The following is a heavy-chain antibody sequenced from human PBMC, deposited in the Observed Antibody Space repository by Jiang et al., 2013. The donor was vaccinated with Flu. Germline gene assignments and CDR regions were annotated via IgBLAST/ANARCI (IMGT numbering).Heavy chain of an antibody. J-gene: IGHJ4*02. V-gene: IGHV4-30-4*07. CDR1: GGSISSGGYS. CDR3: AREYYYYDSSGYYSYFDY. CDR2: IYYSGST. D-gene: IGHD3-22*01. Sequence: TLSLTCAVSGGSISSGGYSWSWIRQPPGKGLEWIGYIYYSGSTYYNPSLKSRVTISVDTSKNQFSLKLSSVTAADTAVYYCAREYYYYDSSGYYSYFDYWGQGTLVTVSS.